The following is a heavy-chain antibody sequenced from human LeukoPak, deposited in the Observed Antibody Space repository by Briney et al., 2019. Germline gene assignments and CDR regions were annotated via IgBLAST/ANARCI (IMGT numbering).Heavy chain of an antibody. J-gene: IGHJ4*02. CDR2: IYTSGNT. CDR1: GGSLSSYY. D-gene: IGHD5-12*01. Sequence: PSETLSLTSTVSGGSLSSYYWSWIPQPAGKGLEWSWRIYTSGNTNYNPSLTSRVTMSVDTSKIQFSLKLSSVTAADTAVYYCARDGYDFPEDYWGQGTLVTVSS. V-gene: IGHV4-4*07. CDR3: ARDGYDFPEDY.